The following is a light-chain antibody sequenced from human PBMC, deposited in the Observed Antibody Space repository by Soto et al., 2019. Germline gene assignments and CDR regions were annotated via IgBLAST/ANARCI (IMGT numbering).Light chain of an antibody. CDR2: LNSDGSH. Sequence: QPVLTLSPSASASLGASVKLTCTLSSGHSSYAIAWHQQQPEKGPRYLMKLNSDGSHSKGDGIPDRFSGSSSGAERYLTISSLQSEDEADYYCQTWGTVVFGGGTKLTVL. J-gene: IGLJ2*01. V-gene: IGLV4-69*01. CDR1: SGHSSYA. CDR3: QTWGTVV.